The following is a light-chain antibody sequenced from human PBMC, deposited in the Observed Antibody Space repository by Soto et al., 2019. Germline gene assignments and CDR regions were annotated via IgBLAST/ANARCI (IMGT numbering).Light chain of an antibody. CDR3: AAWDGSLNGWV. V-gene: IGLV1-44*01. J-gene: IGLJ3*02. CDR1: NSNIGSNT. Sequence: QSVPTQAPSASGTPGQRVTISCSGSNSNIGSNTVSWYQQVPGTAPKVLIYNNDQRPSGVPDRLSGSKSGTSASLAIGGLQSEDEADYYCAAWDGSLNGWVFGGGTKVTVL. CDR2: NND.